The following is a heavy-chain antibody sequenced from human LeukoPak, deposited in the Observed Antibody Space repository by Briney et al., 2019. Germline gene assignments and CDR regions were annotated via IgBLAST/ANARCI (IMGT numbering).Heavy chain of an antibody. CDR1: GFIFYSYA. D-gene: IGHD3-16*02. J-gene: IGHJ4*02. V-gene: IGHV3-64*01. CDR3: TRGPGYDYVWGTYRADY. Sequence: HPGGSLRLSCSASGFIFYSYAMHWVRQAPGRGLEYVSAITSSGSSTFYANSVKGRFTISRDNSKNTLYLQMGSLRPEDMAVYFCTRGPGYDYVWGTYRADYWGQGTLVTVSS. CDR2: ITSSGSST.